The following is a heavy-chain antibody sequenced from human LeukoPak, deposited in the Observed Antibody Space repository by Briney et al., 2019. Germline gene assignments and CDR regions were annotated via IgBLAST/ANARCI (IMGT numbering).Heavy chain of an antibody. Sequence: SSVNVSCKASVGTYRSYAISGVRQAPGRGLEWMGGIIPVFCTANYAQKFQGRVTITEDESTSTDYMDLSSLRSEDTAVYYCARDRYYYDSSGYFLFDYWGQGTLVTVSS. CDR1: VGTYRSYA. J-gene: IGHJ4*02. CDR3: ARDRYYYDSSGYFLFDY. D-gene: IGHD3-22*01. CDR2: IIPVFCTA. V-gene: IGHV1-69*01.